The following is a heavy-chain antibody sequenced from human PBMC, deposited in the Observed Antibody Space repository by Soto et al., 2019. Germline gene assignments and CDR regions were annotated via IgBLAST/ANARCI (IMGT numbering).Heavy chain of an antibody. Sequence: QVQLVQSGAEVKKPGASVKVSCKASGYTFTSYGINWVRQAPGQGLEWMGRVSTYNGNTNYAPRFQGRVTMTTATSTTTAYMELRSLRSDDTATYYCARESGLTVSTLLGYWCQGTLVSVSS. CDR1: GYTFTSYG. CDR2: VSTYNGNT. D-gene: IGHD1-26*01. J-gene: IGHJ4*02. V-gene: IGHV1-18*01. CDR3: ARESGLTVSTLLGY.